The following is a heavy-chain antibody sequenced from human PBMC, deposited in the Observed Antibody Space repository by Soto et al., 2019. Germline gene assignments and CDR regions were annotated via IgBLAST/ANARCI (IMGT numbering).Heavy chain of an antibody. CDR3: AREEYSGYENWFDP. V-gene: IGHV6-1*01. D-gene: IGHD5-12*01. CDR1: GDSVSSNSAA. J-gene: IGHJ5*02. CDR2: TYYRSKWYN. Sequence: KQSQTLSLTCAISGDSVSSNSAAWNWIRQSPSRGLEWLGRTYYRSKWYNDYAVSVKSRITSNPDTSKNQFSLQLNSVTPEDTAVYYCAREEYSGYENWFDPWGQGTLVTVSS.